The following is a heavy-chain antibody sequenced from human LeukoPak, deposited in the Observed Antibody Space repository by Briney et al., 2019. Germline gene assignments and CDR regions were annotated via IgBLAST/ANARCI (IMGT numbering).Heavy chain of an antibody. CDR3: ARGGVAARPLGWFDP. J-gene: IGHJ5*02. D-gene: IGHD6-6*01. CDR1: GYAFSQYG. V-gene: IGHV1-69*05. Sequence: SVTVSCKASGYAFSQYGISWVRQAPGQGLEWMGGIIPIFGTANYAQKFQGRVTITTDESTSTAYMELSSLRSEDTAVYYCARGGVAARPLGWFDPWGQGTLVTVSS. CDR2: IIPIFGTA.